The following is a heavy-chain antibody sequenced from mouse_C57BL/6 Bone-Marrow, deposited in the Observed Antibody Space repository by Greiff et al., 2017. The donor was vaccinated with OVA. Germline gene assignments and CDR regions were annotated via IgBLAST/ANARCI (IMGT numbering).Heavy chain of an antibody. J-gene: IGHJ2*01. CDR3: ARVVYGSFGY. Sequence: VQLQQPGAELVKPGASVKLSCKASGYTFTSYWMQWVKQRPGQGLEWIGEIDPSDSYTNYNQKFKGKATLTVDTSSSTAYMQLSSLTSEDSAVYYCARVVYGSFGYWGQCTTLTVSS. CDR2: IDPSDSYT. CDR1: GYTFTSYW. V-gene: IGHV1-50*01. D-gene: IGHD1-1*01.